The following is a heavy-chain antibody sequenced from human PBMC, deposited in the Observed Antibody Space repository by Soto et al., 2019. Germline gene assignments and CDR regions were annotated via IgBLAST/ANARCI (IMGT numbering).Heavy chain of an antibody. CDR1: GFTFSTYW. J-gene: IGHJ3*02. Sequence: EVQLVESGGDLVQPGGSLRLSCAASGFTFSTYWMTWVRQAPGRGLEWVANIRKDASVIHYADSVEGRFTISRDNAKKSLYLQMSSLGAEDTAVYFCARDLSPADGNRFYDGFDIWGQGTVVTVSS. CDR2: IRKDASVI. V-gene: IGHV3-7*01. CDR3: ARDLSPADGNRFYDGFDI. D-gene: IGHD2-2*01.